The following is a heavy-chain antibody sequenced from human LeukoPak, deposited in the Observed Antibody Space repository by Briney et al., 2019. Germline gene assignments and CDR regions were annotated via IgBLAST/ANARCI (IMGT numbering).Heavy chain of an antibody. CDR3: ARGGRWELPRPYAFDI. D-gene: IGHD1-26*01. V-gene: IGHV1-18*01. CDR1: GYTFTSYG. CDR2: ISTYNGHT. Sequence: ASVKVSCKASGYTFTSYGISWLRQAPGQRLEWMGWISTYNGHTNYAQKLQGRVTMTTDTCTSTAYMELRNLRSEDTAVYYCARGGRWELPRPYAFDIWGQGTMVTVSS. J-gene: IGHJ3*02.